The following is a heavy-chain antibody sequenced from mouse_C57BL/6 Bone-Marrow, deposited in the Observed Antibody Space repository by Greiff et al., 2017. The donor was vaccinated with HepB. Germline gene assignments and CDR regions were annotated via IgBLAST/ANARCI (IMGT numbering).Heavy chain of an antibody. Sequence: VQLQQSGPELVKPGASVKISCKASGYAFSSSWMNWVKPRPGRGLEWIGRIYPGDGDTNYNGKFKGKATLTADKSSSTAYMQLSSLTSEDSAVYFCASYYYGRFAYWGQGTLVTVSA. J-gene: IGHJ3*01. CDR2: IYPGDGDT. V-gene: IGHV1-82*01. CDR1: GYAFSSSW. CDR3: ASYYYGRFAY. D-gene: IGHD1-1*01.